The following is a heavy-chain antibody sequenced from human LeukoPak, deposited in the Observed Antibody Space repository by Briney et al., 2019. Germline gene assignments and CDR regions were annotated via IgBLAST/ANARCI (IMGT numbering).Heavy chain of an antibody. D-gene: IGHD3-3*01. CDR3: ARDWAITIFGVDPHLDY. CDR2: ISAYNGNT. V-gene: IGHV1-18*01. Sequence: ASVKVSCKASGYTFTSYGISWVRQAPGQGLEWMGWISAYNGNTNYAQKLQGRVTMTTDTSTSTAYMELRSLRSDDTAVYYCARDWAITIFGVDPHLDYWGQGTLVTVSS. CDR1: GYTFTSYG. J-gene: IGHJ4*02.